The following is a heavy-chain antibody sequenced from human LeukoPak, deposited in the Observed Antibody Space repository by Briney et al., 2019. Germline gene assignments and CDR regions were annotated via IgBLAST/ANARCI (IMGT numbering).Heavy chain of an antibody. J-gene: IGHJ4*02. CDR3: ARAYYDSSGYYQD. D-gene: IGHD3-22*01. CDR2: ISSISSSI. V-gene: IGHV3-21*01. Sequence: GGSLRLSCAASGFTFSSNSMNWVRQAQGKGLEGVSSISSISSSISYADSLKGRFTISRDNAKNSLYLQMNSLKAEDTAVYYCARAYYDSSGYYQDWGQGTLVTVSS. CDR1: GFTFSSNS.